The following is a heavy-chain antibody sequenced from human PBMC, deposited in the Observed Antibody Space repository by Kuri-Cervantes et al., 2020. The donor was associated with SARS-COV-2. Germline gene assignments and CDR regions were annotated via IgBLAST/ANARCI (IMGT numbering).Heavy chain of an antibody. Sequence: GGSLRLSCAASGFTFRSYSINWVRQAPGKGLEWVSSISSSSYIYYADSVKGRFTISRDNAKNSLYLQMNSLRAEDTAVYYCARDQCSSTSCYGTYYYYYYGMDVWGQGTTVTVSS. CDR2: ISSSSYI. J-gene: IGHJ6*02. D-gene: IGHD2-2*01. CDR3: ARDQCSSTSCYGTYYYYYYGMDV. V-gene: IGHV3-21*01. CDR1: GFTFRSYS.